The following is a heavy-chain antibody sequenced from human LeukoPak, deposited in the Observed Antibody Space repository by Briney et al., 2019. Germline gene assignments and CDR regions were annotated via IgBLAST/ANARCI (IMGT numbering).Heavy chain of an antibody. J-gene: IGHJ4*02. CDR3: AKEVDCPSDCLFFHS. CDR1: GFTFDRFT. V-gene: IGHV3-43*01. D-gene: IGHD2-21*02. Sequence: GGSLRLSCAASGFTFDRFTIHWVRQTPGKGLEWVSLINRRGHTFYADSVKGRFTISRDNSGNSVLLQMNSLRPEDTALYHCAKEVDCPSDCLFFHSWGQGTLVTVSS. CDR2: INRRGHT.